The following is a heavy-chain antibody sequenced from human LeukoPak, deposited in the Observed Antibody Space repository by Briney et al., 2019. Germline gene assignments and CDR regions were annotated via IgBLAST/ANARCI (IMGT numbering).Heavy chain of an antibody. D-gene: IGHD6-13*01. CDR2: INPSGGGT. CDR3: ARGIALSYNWFDP. CDR1: GYTFTSYY. J-gene: IGHJ5*02. Sequence: ASVKLSCKASGYTFTSYYIHWVRQAPGQGLGWMGLINPSGGGTSYAQKFQGRVTMTRDTSTSTVYMELSSLRSEDTAVYYCARGIALSYNWFDPWGQGTLVTVSS. V-gene: IGHV1-46*01.